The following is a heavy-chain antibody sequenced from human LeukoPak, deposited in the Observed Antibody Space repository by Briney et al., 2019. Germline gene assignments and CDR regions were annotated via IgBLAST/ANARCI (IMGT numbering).Heavy chain of an antibody. CDR3: ASVHAVGATRPFDY. Sequence: SETLSLTCAVYGGSFSGYYWSWIRQPPGKGLECIGEINHSGSTNYNPSLKSRVTISVDTSKNQFSLKLSSVTAADTAVYYCASVHAVGATRPFDYWGQGTLVTVSS. D-gene: IGHD1-26*01. CDR2: INHSGST. V-gene: IGHV4-34*01. CDR1: GGSFSGYY. J-gene: IGHJ4*02.